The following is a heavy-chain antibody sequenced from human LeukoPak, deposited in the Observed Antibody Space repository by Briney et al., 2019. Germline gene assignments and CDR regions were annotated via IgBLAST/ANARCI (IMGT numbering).Heavy chain of an antibody. J-gene: IGHJ4*02. CDR2: INYSGNS. D-gene: IGHD2-21*01. CDR3: ARLDCISDTCYNY. CDR1: GDSIRTDY. Sequence: SETLSLTCIVSGDSIRTDYWSWIRQSPGKGLEGIGYINYSGNSDYNPSLKSRVTISVDRSKKQVSLRMRSVTAADTAVYYCARLDCISDTCYNYWALGALVTVSS. V-gene: IGHV4-59*08.